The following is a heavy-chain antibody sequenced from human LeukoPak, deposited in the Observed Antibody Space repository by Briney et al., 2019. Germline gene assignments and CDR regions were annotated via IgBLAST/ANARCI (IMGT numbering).Heavy chain of an antibody. CDR3: AQCGGDCYPYYYYYMDV. CDR2: IYSGGST. Sequence: GGSLRLSCAASGFTVSSNYMSWVRQAPGKGLEWVTVIYSGGSTYYADSVKGRFTISRDNSKNTLYLQMNSLRAEDTAVYYCAQCGGDCYPYYYYYMDVWGKGTTVTVSS. D-gene: IGHD2-21*01. J-gene: IGHJ6*03. V-gene: IGHV3-66*01. CDR1: GFTVSSNY.